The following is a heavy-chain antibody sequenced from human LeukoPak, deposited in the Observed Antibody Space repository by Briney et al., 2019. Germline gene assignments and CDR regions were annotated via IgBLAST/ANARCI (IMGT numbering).Heavy chain of an antibody. J-gene: IGHJ4*02. V-gene: IGHV4-31*02. Sequence: LRLSCAASGFTFSDYYMSWIRQHPGKGLEWIGYIYYSGSTYYNPSLKSRVTISVDTSKNQFSLKLSSVTAADTAVYYCARSIAVVYFDYWDQGTLVTVSS. CDR3: ARSIAVVYFDY. CDR1: GFTFSDYY. D-gene: IGHD6-19*01. CDR2: IYYSGST.